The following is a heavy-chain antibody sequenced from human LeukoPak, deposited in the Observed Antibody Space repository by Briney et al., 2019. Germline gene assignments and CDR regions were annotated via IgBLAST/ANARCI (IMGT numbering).Heavy chain of an antibody. V-gene: IGHV4-4*09. D-gene: IGHD5-12*01. CDR1: GGSISSYY. J-gene: IGHJ4*02. CDR3: ARYNGATGAFGC. CDR2: VYASGRS. Sequence: SETLSLTCSVSGGSISSYYWSWIRRPPGKGLDWIGYVYASGRSNYNPSLKSRVTISVDTSKNQFSLRLSSVTAADTALYYCARYNGATGAFGCWGQGTLVTVSS.